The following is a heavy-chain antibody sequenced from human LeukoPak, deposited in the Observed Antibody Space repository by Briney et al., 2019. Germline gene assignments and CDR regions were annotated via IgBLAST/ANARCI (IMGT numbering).Heavy chain of an antibody. Sequence: EASVKVSCKASGYTFTSYDINWVRQATGQGLEWMGWMNPNSGNTGYAQKFQGRVTMTRNTSISTAYMELSSLRSEDTAVYYCARGRFPLYCGGDCYRAGWFDPWGQGTLVTVSS. CDR2: MNPNSGNT. CDR3: ARGRFPLYCGGDCYRAGWFDP. V-gene: IGHV1-8*01. CDR1: GYTFTSYD. J-gene: IGHJ5*02. D-gene: IGHD2-21*01.